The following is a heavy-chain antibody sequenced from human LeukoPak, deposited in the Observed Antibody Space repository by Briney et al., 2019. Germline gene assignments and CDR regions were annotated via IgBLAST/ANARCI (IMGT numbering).Heavy chain of an antibody. Sequence: SQTLSLTCTVSGGSISSGDYYWSWIRQPPGKGLEWIGYIYYSGSTYYNPSLKSRVTISVDTSKNQFSLKLSSVTAADTAMYYCARDLARGRSGLDYWGQGTLVTVS. CDR2: IYYSGST. CDR3: ARDLARGRSGLDY. J-gene: IGHJ4*02. D-gene: IGHD3-3*01. V-gene: IGHV4-30-4*08. CDR1: GGSISSGDYY.